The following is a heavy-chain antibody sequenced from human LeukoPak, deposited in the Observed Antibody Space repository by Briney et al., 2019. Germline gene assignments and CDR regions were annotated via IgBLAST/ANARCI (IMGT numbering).Heavy chain of an antibody. CDR2: IGGSGGST. CDR1: GFTFSSYA. Sequence: GGSLRLSCAASGFTFSSYAMNWVRQAPGKGLEWVSTIGGSGGSTYYADSVKGRFTISRDNSKNTLYLQMNSLRAEDTAVYYCAKGPGDWFDPWGQGTLVTVSS. J-gene: IGHJ5*02. V-gene: IGHV3-23*01. CDR3: AKGPGDWFDP.